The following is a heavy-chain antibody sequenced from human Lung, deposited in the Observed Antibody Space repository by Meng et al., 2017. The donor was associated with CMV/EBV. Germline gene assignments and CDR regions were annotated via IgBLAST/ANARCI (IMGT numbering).Heavy chain of an antibody. CDR3: LRRSGGSV. Sequence: VLWRGSGPALGKPSETLSLTCAVSGDSIPNHNWWAWVRQPPGKGLEWIGEIPHRGSSAYNPSLKSRVSMSIDKSENQFSLKLTSVTAADTAVYHCLRRSGGSVWGQGTLVTVSS. CDR1: GDSIPNHNW. J-gene: IGHJ1*01. D-gene: IGHD3-10*01. V-gene: IGHV4-4*02. CDR2: IPHRGSS.